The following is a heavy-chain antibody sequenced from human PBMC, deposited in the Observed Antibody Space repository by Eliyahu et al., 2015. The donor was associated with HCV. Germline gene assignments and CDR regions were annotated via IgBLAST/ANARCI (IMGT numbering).Heavy chain of an antibody. D-gene: IGHD4-17*01. CDR3: AKDYGDYMSWSKGGSFDV. Sequence: QVELVESGGGVVQPGRSLTLSCVASGFTFSXXGMHWVRQAPGKGLEWVAFISHDGDNKYYGDSVKGRFTISRDNSRNTLYLQMNSLRGDDTAVYFCAKDYGDYMSWSKGGSFDVWGQGTMVTVSS. J-gene: IGHJ3*01. V-gene: IGHV3-30*18. CDR1: GFTFSXXG. CDR2: ISHDGDNK.